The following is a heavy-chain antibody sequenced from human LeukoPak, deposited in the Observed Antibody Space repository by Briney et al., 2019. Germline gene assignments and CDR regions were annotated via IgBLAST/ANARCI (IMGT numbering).Heavy chain of an antibody. Sequence: ASVKVSCKASGFTFTSYYMHWVRQAPGQGLEWMGIITPSGGSTTYAQKFQGRVTLTRDTSTSTVYMELSSLRSEDTAVYYCARDGGPYSQIGYWGQGTLVTVSS. CDR1: GFTFTSYY. CDR2: ITPSGGST. V-gene: IGHV1-46*01. D-gene: IGHD3-16*01. J-gene: IGHJ4*02. CDR3: ARDGGPYSQIGY.